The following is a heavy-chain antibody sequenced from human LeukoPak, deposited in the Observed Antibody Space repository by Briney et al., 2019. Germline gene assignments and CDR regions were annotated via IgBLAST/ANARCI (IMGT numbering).Heavy chain of an antibody. J-gene: IGHJ6*02. CDR2: ISGSGGST. Sequence: PGGSLRLSCAASGFTFSNYAMSWVRQPPGKGLEWVSSISGSGGSTYYADSVKGRFTISRDTSRNTLYLQMNSLRAEDTAVYYCAKVLTCSSTSCYRHYGMDVWGQGTTVTVSS. V-gene: IGHV3-23*01. D-gene: IGHD2-2*02. CDR1: GFTFSNYA. CDR3: AKVLTCSSTSCYRHYGMDV.